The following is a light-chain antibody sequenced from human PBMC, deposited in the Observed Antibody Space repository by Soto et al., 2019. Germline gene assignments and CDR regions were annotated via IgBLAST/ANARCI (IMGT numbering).Light chain of an antibody. Sequence: NFMLTQPHSMSESPGKTVTISCTRSGGGIASNYVQWYQQRPGSAPTIVIYKNDQRFSGVPARFSGSTDGSSNSASLTISGLQIEDEADYYCQSYDTTTVVFGGGTKVTVL. CDR2: KND. CDR1: GGGIASNY. J-gene: IGLJ2*01. V-gene: IGLV6-57*04. CDR3: QSYDTTTVV.